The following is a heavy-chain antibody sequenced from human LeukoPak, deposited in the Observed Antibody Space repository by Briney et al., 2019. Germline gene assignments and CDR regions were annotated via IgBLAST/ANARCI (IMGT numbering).Heavy chain of an antibody. V-gene: IGHV3-7*01. CDR2: IKEDGSED. CDR3: ARDADGYED. D-gene: IGHD5-24*01. CDR1: GFTFSRAW. Sequence: GGSLRLSCAASGFTFSRAWMSWVRQAPGKGLEWVANIKEDGSEDYYADSVKGRFAISKDNAKNSLYLQMNSLRAEETAMYYCARDADGYEDWGQGTLVIVSS. J-gene: IGHJ4*02.